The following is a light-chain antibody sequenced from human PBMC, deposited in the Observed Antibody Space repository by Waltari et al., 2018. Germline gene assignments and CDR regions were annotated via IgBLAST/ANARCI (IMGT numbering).Light chain of an antibody. CDR2: RGS. V-gene: IGKV4-1*01. CDR1: QTLFHSSTKKTN. Sequence: IVMTQSPDSLAVSLRDRATINCPSNQTLFHSSTKKTNLAWFQHKPGQPPKLLVSRGSARESGVPDRFSASGSGTEFTLTISSLQAEDVAIYYCQQYYSLPRTFGQGTKVEIK. CDR3: QQYYSLPRT. J-gene: IGKJ1*01.